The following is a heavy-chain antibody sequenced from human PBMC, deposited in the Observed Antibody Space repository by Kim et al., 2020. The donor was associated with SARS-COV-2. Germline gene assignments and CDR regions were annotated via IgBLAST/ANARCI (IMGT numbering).Heavy chain of an antibody. Sequence: ASVKVSCKASGYTFTSYGISWVRQAPGQGLEWMGWISAYNGNTNYAQKLQGRVTMTTDTSTTTAYMELRSLRSDDTAVYYCARVTPVVPAAIPNWFDPWGQGTLVTVSS. CDR3: ARVTPVVPAAIPNWFDP. CDR1: GYTFTSYG. D-gene: IGHD2-2*02. CDR2: ISAYNGNT. V-gene: IGHV1-18*04. J-gene: IGHJ5*02.